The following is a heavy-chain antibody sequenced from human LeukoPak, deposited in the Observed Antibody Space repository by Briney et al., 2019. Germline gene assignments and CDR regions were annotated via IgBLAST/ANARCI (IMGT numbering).Heavy chain of an antibody. CDR1: GFSFSTYA. Sequence: GGSLRLSCAASGFSFSTYAMSWVRQAPGKGLEWVSAIRDSGGSTFYADSVKGRFTISRDNSKKTLYFQMDSLRAADTAVYYCAQDGGTLPSSGMAVCGQGTTVTLSS. CDR2: IRDSGGST. V-gene: IGHV3-23*01. J-gene: IGHJ6*02. D-gene: IGHD4-23*01. CDR3: AQDGGTLPSSGMAV.